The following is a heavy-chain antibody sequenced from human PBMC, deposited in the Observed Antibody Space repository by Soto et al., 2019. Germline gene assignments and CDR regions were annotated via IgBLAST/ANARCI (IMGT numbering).Heavy chain of an antibody. Sequence: SGPTLVNPTETLTLTCTVSGFSLSNARMGVSWIRQPPGKALEWLAHIFSNDEKSYSTSLKSRLTISKDTSKGQVVLTMTNMDPVDTATYYCARLTILGNYYDSSGYLYYYYGMDVWGQGTTVTVSS. CDR3: ARLTILGNYYDSSGYLYYYYGMDV. J-gene: IGHJ6*02. CDR1: GFSLSNARMG. CDR2: IFSNDEK. D-gene: IGHD3-22*01. V-gene: IGHV2-26*01.